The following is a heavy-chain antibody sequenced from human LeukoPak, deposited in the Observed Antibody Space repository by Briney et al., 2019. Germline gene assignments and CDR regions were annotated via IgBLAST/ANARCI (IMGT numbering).Heavy chain of an antibody. D-gene: IGHD1-26*01. CDR3: AREFFSGSSFDY. J-gene: IGHJ4*02. CDR1: GGSFSGYY. CDR2: INHSGST. V-gene: IGHV4-34*01. Sequence: PSETLSLTCAVYGGSFSGYYWSWIRQLPGKGLEWIGEINHSGSTNYNPSLKSRVTISVDTSKNQFSLKLSSVTAADTAVYYCAREFFSGSSFDYWGQGTLVTVSS.